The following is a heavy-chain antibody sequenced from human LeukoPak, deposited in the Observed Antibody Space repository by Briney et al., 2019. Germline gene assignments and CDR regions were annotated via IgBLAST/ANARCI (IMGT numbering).Heavy chain of an antibody. CDR2: IYPGDSDT. CDR1: GYSFTSYW. J-gene: IGHJ4*02. CDR3: ARSAFSSSYPPFDY. V-gene: IGHV5-51*01. D-gene: IGHD6-6*01. Sequence: GESLKISCKGSGYSFTSYWIGWVRQMPGKGLEWMGIIYPGDSDTRYSPSFQGQVTISADKSISPAYLQWSSLKASETAMYYCARSAFSSSYPPFDYWGQGTLVTVSS.